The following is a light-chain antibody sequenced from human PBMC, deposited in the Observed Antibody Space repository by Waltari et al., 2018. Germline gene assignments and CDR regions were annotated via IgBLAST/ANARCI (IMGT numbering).Light chain of an antibody. CDR1: IPHIGAHSD. CDR2: GTT. CDR3: HSFDSSLSRSV. J-gene: IGLJ2*01. V-gene: IGLV1-40*01. Sequence: QSVLTQPPSVSGAPGQRVTIPCTGTIPHIGAHSDVHWYQHFPGTAPKLLIYGTTSRPSGVPDRFSGSKSGTSASLTIIGLQADDEADYFCHSFDSSLSRSVFGGGTRLSVL.